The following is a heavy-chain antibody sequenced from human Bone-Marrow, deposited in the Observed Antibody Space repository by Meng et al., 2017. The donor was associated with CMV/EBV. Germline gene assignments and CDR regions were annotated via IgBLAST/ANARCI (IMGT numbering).Heavy chain of an antibody. D-gene: IGHD1-26*01. CDR3: TRPFSGSYYYYGMDV. J-gene: IGHJ6*02. CDR1: GFTFSGSA. V-gene: IGHV3-73*01. CDR2: IRSKANSYAT. Sequence: GESLKISCAASGFTFSGSAMHWVRQASGKGLEWVGRIRSKANSYATAYAASVKGRFTISRDDSKNTAYLQMNSLKTEDTAVYYCTRPFSGSYYYYGMDVWGQGNTVTVSS.